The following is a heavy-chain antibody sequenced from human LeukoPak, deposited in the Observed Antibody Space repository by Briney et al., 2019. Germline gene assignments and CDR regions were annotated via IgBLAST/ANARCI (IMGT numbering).Heavy chain of an antibody. CDR3: ARERGSSWDFDY. D-gene: IGHD6-13*01. V-gene: IGHV4-59*01. CDR2: INYSGST. CDR1: GGSISSYY. J-gene: IGHJ4*02. Sequence: SETLSLTCTVSGGSISSYYWSWIRQPPGKGLEWIGYINYSGSTNYNPSLKSRVTISVDTSKNQFSLKLSSVTAADTAVYYCARERGSSWDFDYWGQGTLVTVSS.